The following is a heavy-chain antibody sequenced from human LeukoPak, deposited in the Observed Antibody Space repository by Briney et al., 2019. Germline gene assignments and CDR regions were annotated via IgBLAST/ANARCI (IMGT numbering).Heavy chain of an antibody. Sequence: PGGSLRLSCAASGFTFSCYEMNWVRQAPGKGLEWVSYISSSGSTIYYADSVKGRFTISRDNANNSLYLQMNSLRAEDTAVYYCARDCSGGSCYYGADAFDIWGQGTMVTVSS. CDR2: ISSSGSTI. CDR3: ARDCSGGSCYYGADAFDI. CDR1: GFTFSCYE. J-gene: IGHJ3*02. V-gene: IGHV3-48*03. D-gene: IGHD2-15*01.